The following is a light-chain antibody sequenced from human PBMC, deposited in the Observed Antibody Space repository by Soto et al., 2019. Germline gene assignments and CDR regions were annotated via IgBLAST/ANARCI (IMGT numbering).Light chain of an antibody. CDR1: SSDVGAYKY. CDR3: SLYTISSVVV. CDR2: DVG. J-gene: IGLJ2*01. Sequence: QSALTQPASVSGSPGQSITISCIGTSSDVGAYKYVSWYQQHPGKAPKLMIYDVGNRPSGVSYRFSGSKSGNTASLTISGLQAADEADYYCSLYTISSVVVFGGGTKVTVL. V-gene: IGLV2-14*01.